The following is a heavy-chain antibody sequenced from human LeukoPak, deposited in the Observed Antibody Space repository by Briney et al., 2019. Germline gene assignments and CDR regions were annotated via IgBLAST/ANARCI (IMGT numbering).Heavy chain of an antibody. CDR1: GSSISSGGYY. CDR3: AINSRKGVAGTFGAFDI. CDR2: NYYSGST. D-gene: IGHD1-14*01. J-gene: IGHJ3*02. Sequence: SKTLSLTCTVSGSSISSGGYYWSWIRQHPGKGLEWIGSNYYSGSTYYNPSHKSRVTISVDTSKNQFSLKLSSVTAADTAVYYGAINSRKGVAGTFGAFDIWGQGTMVTVSS. V-gene: IGHV4-31*03.